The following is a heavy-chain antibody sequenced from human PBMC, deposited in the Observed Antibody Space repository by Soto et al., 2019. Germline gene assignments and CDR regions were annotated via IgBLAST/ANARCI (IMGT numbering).Heavy chain of an antibody. CDR2: ISGSGGST. Sequence: GGSLRLSCAASGFTFSSYAMSWVRQAPGKGLEWVSAISGSGGSTYYADSVKGRFTISRDNSKNTLYLQMNSLRAEDTAVYYCAKPGGGSGIWDYRYYFDYWGQGTLVTVSS. CDR3: AKPGGGSGIWDYRYYFDY. D-gene: IGHD3-16*01. CDR1: GFTFSSYA. J-gene: IGHJ4*02. V-gene: IGHV3-23*01.